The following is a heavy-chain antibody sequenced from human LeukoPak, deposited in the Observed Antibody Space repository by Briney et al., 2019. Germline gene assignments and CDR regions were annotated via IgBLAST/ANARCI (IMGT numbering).Heavy chain of an antibody. CDR1: GGSISSSSYY. CDR3: ATLEMATTRLDY. J-gene: IGHJ4*02. CDR2: IYYSGST. Sequence: SETLSLTCTVSGGSISSSSYYWGWIRQPPGKGLEWIGSIYYSGSTYYNPSLKSRVTISVDTSKNQFSLKLSSVTAADTAVYYCATLEMATTRLDYWGQGTLVTVSS. D-gene: IGHD5-24*01. V-gene: IGHV4-39*07.